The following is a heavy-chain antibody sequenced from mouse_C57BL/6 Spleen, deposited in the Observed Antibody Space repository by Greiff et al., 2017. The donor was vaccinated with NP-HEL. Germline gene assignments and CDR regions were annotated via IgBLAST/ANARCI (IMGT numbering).Heavy chain of an antibody. CDR3: ASDYGSSDSDY. V-gene: IGHV1-82*01. Sequence: QVQLQQSGPELVKPGASVKISCKASGYAFSSSWMNWVKQRPGKGLEWIGRIYPGDGDTNYNGKFKGKATLTADKSSSTAYMQLSSLTSEDSAVYFGASDYGSSDSDYWGQGTTLTVSS. J-gene: IGHJ2*01. CDR1: GYAFSSSW. D-gene: IGHD1-1*01. CDR2: IYPGDGDT.